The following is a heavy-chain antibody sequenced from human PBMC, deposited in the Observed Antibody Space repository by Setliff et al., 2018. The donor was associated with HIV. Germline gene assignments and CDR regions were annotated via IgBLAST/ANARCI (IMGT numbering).Heavy chain of an antibody. Sequence: GGSLRLSCVVSEFGRYAMHWVRQAPGKGPEWVAAISYDGKTTHYADSVMGRFTVSRDNSKNTLYLQLNGLRPDDTGVYYCASARIPTGGTSTSFDYWGQGTQVTVSS. CDR2: ISYDGKTT. D-gene: IGHD1-1*01. J-gene: IGHJ4*02. CDR3: ASARIPTGGTSTSFDY. CDR1: EFGRYA. V-gene: IGHV3-30*01.